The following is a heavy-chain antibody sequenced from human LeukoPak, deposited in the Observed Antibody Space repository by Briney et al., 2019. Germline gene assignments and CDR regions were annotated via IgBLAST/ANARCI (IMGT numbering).Heavy chain of an antibody. J-gene: IGHJ5*02. Sequence: SGTLSLTCAVSGGSISSSNWWSWVRQPPGKGLEWIGEIYHSGGTNYNPSLKSRVTISVDTSKNQFSLRLSSVTAADTAVYYCARGGDYYGSGTYYAFDPWGQGTLVTVSS. CDR3: ARGGDYYGSGTYYAFDP. V-gene: IGHV4-4*02. CDR2: IYHSGGT. CDR1: GGSISSSNW. D-gene: IGHD3-10*01.